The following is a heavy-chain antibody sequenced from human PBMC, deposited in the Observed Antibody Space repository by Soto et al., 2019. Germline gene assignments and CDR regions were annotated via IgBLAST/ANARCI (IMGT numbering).Heavy chain of an antibody. V-gene: IGHV4-4*07. CDR3: ARFTYDSSGYWWFDP. J-gene: IGHJ5*02. Sequence: LSLTCTVSGGSISSYYWSWIRQPAGKGLEWIGRIYTSGSTNYNPSLKSRVTMSVDTSKNQFSLKLSSVTAADTAVYYCARFTYDSSGYWWFDPWGQGTLVTVSS. CDR2: IYTSGST. D-gene: IGHD3-22*01. CDR1: GGSISSYY.